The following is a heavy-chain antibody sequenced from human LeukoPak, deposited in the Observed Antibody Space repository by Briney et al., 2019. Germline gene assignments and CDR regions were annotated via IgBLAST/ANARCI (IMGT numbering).Heavy chain of an antibody. D-gene: IGHD6-19*01. CDR3: ARGVAVAGKGAYFDY. J-gene: IGHJ4*02. CDR1: GFTFGSYD. CDR2: ISGSGSST. V-gene: IGHV3-23*01. Sequence: QTGGSLRLSCAASGFTFGSYDMSWVRQAPGKGLEWVSGISGSGSSTYYADSVKGRFTISRDNAKNSLYLQMNSLRAEDTAVYYCARGVAVAGKGAYFDYWGQGTLVTVSS.